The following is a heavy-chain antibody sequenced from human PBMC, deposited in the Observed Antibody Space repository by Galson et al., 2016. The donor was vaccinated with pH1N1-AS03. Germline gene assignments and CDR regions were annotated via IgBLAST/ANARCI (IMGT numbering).Heavy chain of an antibody. CDR1: GGSITSYY. V-gene: IGHV4-59*01. D-gene: IGHD2-15*01. CDR3: ATLSRYSCSGGTCYSEGFDY. CDR2: MYYSGIT. Sequence: ETLSLTCIVSGGSITSYYWSWIRQPPGKGLEWIGYMYYSGITDYNPSLKSRVSISVDTSKNQFSLKLRSVTAADTAVYYCATLSRYSCSGGTCYSEGFDYWGQGTLVTVSS. J-gene: IGHJ4*02.